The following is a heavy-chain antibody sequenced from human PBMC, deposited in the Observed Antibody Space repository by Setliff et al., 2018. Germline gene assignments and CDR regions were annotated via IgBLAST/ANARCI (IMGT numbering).Heavy chain of an antibody. D-gene: IGHD3-22*01. CDR2: INNYNFNT. CDR1: GYTFTNYG. CDR3: ARINSYDSTAYYYAPHH. J-gene: IGHJ5*02. Sequence: ASVKVSCKASGYTFTNYGITWVRQAPGQGLEWMGWINNYNFNTNYAQKLQGRVTMTTDTSTSTAYMELRSLRSDDTAMYYCARINSYDSTAYYYAPHHWGQGTLVTVSS. V-gene: IGHV1-18*01.